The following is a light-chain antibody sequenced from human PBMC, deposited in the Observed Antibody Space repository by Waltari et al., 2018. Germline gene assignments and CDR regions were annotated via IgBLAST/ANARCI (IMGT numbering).Light chain of an antibody. CDR3: LQYNSYPDLT. V-gene: IGKV1-5*03. Sequence: DIQMTQSPSTLSASVGDRVTITCRASQSISRGLAWYQQKPGKAPKLLIYRASNLESGGPSRFSGSGSGTEFTLTINSLQPDDFASYYCLQYNSYPDLTYGGGTKVDIK. J-gene: IGKJ4*01. CDR2: RAS. CDR1: QSISRG.